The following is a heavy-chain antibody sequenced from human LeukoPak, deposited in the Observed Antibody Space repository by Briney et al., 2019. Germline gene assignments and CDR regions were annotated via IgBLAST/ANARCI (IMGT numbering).Heavy chain of an antibody. CDR2: INQDGSVK. Sequence: PGGSLRLSCAASGFTFSSYCMSWVRQAPGKGLEWVANINQDGSVKKYEDSVKGRFTISRDNADNSLFLQMNSLRAEDTAVYYCARTYSYGYDYWGQGSLVTVSS. J-gene: IGHJ4*02. CDR3: ARTYSYGYDY. V-gene: IGHV3-7*01. D-gene: IGHD5-18*01. CDR1: GFTFSSYC.